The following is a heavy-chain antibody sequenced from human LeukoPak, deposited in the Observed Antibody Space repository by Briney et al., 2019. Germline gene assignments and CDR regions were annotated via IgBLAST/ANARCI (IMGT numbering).Heavy chain of an antibody. J-gene: IGHJ4*02. CDR1: GYSFTTYW. V-gene: IGHV5-51*01. CDR3: ARRQGCSSTSCPPDY. D-gene: IGHD2-2*01. CDR2: IYPGDSDI. Sequence: GESLKISCKGSGYSFTTYWIGWVRQMPGKGLEWMGIIYPGDSDIRYSPSLQGQVTMSVDKSISTAYLQWTSLKASDTAMYYCARRQGCSSTSCPPDYWGQGTLVTVSS.